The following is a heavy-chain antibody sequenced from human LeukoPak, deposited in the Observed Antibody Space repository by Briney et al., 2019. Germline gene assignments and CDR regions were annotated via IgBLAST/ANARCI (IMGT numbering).Heavy chain of an antibody. CDR1: GFTFSDYY. J-gene: IGHJ4*02. Sequence: AGGSLRLSCAASGFTFSDYYMSWIRQAPGKGLEWVSYISSSGSTIYYADSVKGRFTISRDNSRNSLHLQMNSLRVEDTAFYYCVKDSNYDFWSGYYKGFDNWGQGTLVTVSS. CDR2: ISSSGSTI. D-gene: IGHD3-3*01. V-gene: IGHV3-11*01. CDR3: VKDSNYDFWSGYYKGFDN.